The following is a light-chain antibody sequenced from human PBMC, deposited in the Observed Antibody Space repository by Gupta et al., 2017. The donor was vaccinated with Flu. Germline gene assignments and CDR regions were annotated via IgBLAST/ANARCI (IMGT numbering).Light chain of an antibody. J-gene: IGKJ4*01. Sequence: SPGETATIDCKSSKSVFYDAGEKNYLAWYQQKPGKAPKVLINWASIRESGVPERFSGSGSGTEFILTINSLQAEDVAVYYCQQSYGNPLTFGGGTKVEIK. CDR3: QQSYGNPLT. CDR1: KSVFYDAGEKNY. CDR2: WAS. V-gene: IGKV4-1*01.